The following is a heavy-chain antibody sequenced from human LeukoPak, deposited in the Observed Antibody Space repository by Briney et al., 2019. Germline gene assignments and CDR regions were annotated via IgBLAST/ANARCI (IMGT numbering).Heavy chain of an antibody. D-gene: IGHD1-1*01. V-gene: IGHV3-23*01. CDR1: GFTFSSYA. CDR2: ISGSGGST. Sequence: PGGSLRLSCAASGFTFSSYAMSWVRQAPGKGLEWVAAISGSGGSTYYADSVKGRFTISRDNSKNTLYLQMNSLRAEDTAVYYCAKIGPQLDRYYGMDVWGQGTMVTVSS. J-gene: IGHJ6*02. CDR3: AKIGPQLDRYYGMDV.